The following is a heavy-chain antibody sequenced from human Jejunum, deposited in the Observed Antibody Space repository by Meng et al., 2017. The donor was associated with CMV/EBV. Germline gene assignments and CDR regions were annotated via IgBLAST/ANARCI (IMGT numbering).Heavy chain of an antibody. CDR2: IYYSGST. CDR1: GGSSSSYY. J-gene: IGHJ2*01. V-gene: IGHV4-59*01. CDR3: ARGVDWYFDL. Sequence: LTCTVSGGSSSSYYWSWIRQPPGKGLEWIGYIYYSGSTNYNPSLKSRVTISVDTSKNQFSLKLSSVTAADTAVYYCARGVDWYFDLWGRGTLVTSPQ.